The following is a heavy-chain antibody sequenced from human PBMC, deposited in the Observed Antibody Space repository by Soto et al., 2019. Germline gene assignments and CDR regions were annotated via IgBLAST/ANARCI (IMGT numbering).Heavy chain of an antibody. Sequence: ASVKVSCKTSGYTFTDYYMEWVRQAPGQGLEWMGWINPNNGGTNYAQKFQGRVTLTRDTSTNTVYMELSRLTSDDTAVYYCARTVLGILSYGLDVWGQGTKVTVYS. CDR3: ARTVLGILSYGLDV. CDR1: GYTFTDYY. D-gene: IGHD3-3*02. CDR2: INPNNGGT. V-gene: IGHV1-2*02. J-gene: IGHJ6*02.